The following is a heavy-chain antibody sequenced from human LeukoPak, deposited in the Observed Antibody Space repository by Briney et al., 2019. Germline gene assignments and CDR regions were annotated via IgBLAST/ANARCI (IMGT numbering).Heavy chain of an antibody. V-gene: IGHV3-48*03. J-gene: IGHJ4*02. CDR2: ISSSGSTI. D-gene: IGHD3-9*01. Sequence: GGSLRLSCAASGFTFSSYEMNWVRQAPGKGLEWVSYISSSGSTIYYADSVKGRFTISRDNAKNSLYLQMNSLRAEDTAVYYCARDPNYDILTGYYQYYSDYWGQETLVTVSS. CDR3: ARDPNYDILTGYYQYYSDY. CDR1: GFTFSSYE.